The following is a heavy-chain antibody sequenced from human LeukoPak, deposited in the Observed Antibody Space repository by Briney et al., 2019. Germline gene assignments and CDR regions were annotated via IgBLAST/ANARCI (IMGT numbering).Heavy chain of an antibody. D-gene: IGHD4-17*01. CDR2: MNPNSANT. CDR3: ARPPTVTGTRWFAP. CDR1: GYTFTSYD. Sequence: ASVKLSCNVSGYTFTSYDINWVRQPTGQGLEWMGWMNPNSANTVYAQKSQGRITISRNTSISTAYMELNSLRSEDTAVYYCARPPTVTGTRWFAPWGQGTLVTVSS. V-gene: IGHV1-8*01. J-gene: IGHJ5*02.